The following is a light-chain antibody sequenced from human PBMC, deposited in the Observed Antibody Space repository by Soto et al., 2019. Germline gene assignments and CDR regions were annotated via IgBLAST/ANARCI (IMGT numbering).Light chain of an antibody. CDR2: GAS. Sequence: EFLLSHSPGTLSLSPGERATLSCRASQSVSSSYLAWYQQKPGQAPRLLISGASSRATGIPDRFSGSGSGTDFTLTISRLEPENFAVYSCQQYGSSPLLTFGGGTKV. V-gene: IGKV3-20*01. CDR1: QSVSSSY. J-gene: IGKJ4*01. CDR3: QQYGSSPLLT.